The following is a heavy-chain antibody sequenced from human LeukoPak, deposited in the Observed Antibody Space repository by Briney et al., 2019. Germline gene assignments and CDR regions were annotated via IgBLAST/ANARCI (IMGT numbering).Heavy chain of an antibody. V-gene: IGHV3-21*01. Sequence: PGGSLRLSCAASRFTFSSCKVNWVRQAPGKGLEWVSSISSSSSYIYYADSVKGRFTISRDNARNSLYLQMNSLRAEDTAVYYCARESGSGEFDYWGQGTLVTVSS. CDR1: RFTFSSCK. D-gene: IGHD2-15*01. CDR2: ISSSSSYI. CDR3: ARESGSGEFDY. J-gene: IGHJ4*02.